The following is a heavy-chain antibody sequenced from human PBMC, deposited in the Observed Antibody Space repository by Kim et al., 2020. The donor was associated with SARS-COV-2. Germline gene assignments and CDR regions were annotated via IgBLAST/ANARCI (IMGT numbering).Heavy chain of an antibody. J-gene: IGHJ4*02. V-gene: IGHV3-7*01. Sequence: VDSVKGRFTISRDNAKNSLYLQMNSLRAEDTAVYYCARINRDSSGYSLDYWGQGTLVTVSS. D-gene: IGHD3-22*01. CDR3: ARINRDSSGYSLDY.